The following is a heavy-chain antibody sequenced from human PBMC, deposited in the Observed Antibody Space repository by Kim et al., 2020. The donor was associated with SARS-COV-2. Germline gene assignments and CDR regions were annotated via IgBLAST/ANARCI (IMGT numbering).Heavy chain of an antibody. CDR2: IWYDGSNK. J-gene: IGHJ4*02. D-gene: IGHD3-3*01. Sequence: GGSLRLSCAASGFTFSSYGMHWVRQAPGKGLEWVAVIWYDGSNKYYADSVKGRFTISRDNSKNTLYLQMNSLRAEDTAVYYCARGGSITIFGADFDYWGQGTLVTVSS. CDR1: GFTFSSYG. V-gene: IGHV3-33*01. CDR3: ARGGSITIFGADFDY.